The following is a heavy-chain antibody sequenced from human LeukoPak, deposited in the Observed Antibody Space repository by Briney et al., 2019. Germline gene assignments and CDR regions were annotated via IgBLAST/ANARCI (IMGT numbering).Heavy chain of an antibody. V-gene: IGHV4-59*01. CDR3: ARSAQNIAAAGTMYAFDI. Sequence: SETLSLTFTVSGGSISSYYWSWIRQPPGKGLEWIGYIYYSGSTNYNPSLKSRVTISVDTSKNQFSLKLSSVTAADTAVYYCARSAQNIAAAGTMYAFDIWGQGTMVTVSS. D-gene: IGHD6-13*01. J-gene: IGHJ3*02. CDR1: GGSISSYY. CDR2: IYYSGST.